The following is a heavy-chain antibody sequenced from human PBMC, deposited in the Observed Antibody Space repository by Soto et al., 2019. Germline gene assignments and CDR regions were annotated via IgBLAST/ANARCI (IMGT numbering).Heavy chain of an antibody. Sequence: QVQLQQWGAGLLKPSETLSLTCAVYGGSFSGYYWSWIRQPPGKGLEWIGEINHSGSTNYNPSLKSRVTISVDTSKNQFSLKLGSVTAADTAVYYCAVEIAVAGSDYWGQGTLVTVSS. CDR2: INHSGST. CDR1: GGSFSGYY. J-gene: IGHJ4*02. D-gene: IGHD6-19*01. V-gene: IGHV4-34*01. CDR3: AVEIAVAGSDY.